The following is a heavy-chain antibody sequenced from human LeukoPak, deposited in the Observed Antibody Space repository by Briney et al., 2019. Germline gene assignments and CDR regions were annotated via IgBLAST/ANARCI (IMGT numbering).Heavy chain of an antibody. V-gene: IGHV3-7*01. CDR1: GFTFSTFW. Sequence: GGSLRLSCAASGFTFSTFWMTWVRQAPGKGLEWVANIKKDGSENYYVDSVKGRFTISRDNAKNSLYLQMNNLRPEDTAMYYCARAFSIAYWGQGTLVTVSS. D-gene: IGHD2-2*01. CDR2: IKKDGSEN. J-gene: IGHJ4*02. CDR3: ARAFSIAY.